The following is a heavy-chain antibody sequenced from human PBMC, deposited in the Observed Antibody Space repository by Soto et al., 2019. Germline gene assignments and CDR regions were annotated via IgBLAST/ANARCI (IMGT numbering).Heavy chain of an antibody. J-gene: IGHJ5*02. D-gene: IGHD2-15*01. CDR2: IYYSGST. CDR3: ARHAGYCSGGSCYSGLSPVNWFDP. Sequence: SETLSLTCTVSGGSISSSSYYWGWIRQPPGKGLEWIGSIYYSGSTYYNPSLKSRVTISVDTSKNQFSLKLSSVTAADTAVYYCARHAGYCSGGSCYSGLSPVNWFDPWGQGTLVTVSS. CDR1: GGSISSSSYY. V-gene: IGHV4-39*01.